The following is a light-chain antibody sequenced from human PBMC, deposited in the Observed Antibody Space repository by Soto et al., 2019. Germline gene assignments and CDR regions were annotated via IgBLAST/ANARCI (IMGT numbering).Light chain of an antibody. CDR2: DNN. CDR1: SSNVGNNY. CDR3: GAWDSSLMGVV. V-gene: IGLV1-51*01. Sequence: QSVLTQPPSVSAAPGQKVTISCSGSSSNVGNNYVSWYQQLPGTAPKLLIYDNNKRPSGIPDRFSGSKSATSATLDITAPQNGDEADYYCGAWDSSLMGVVFGGGTKVTVL. J-gene: IGLJ2*01.